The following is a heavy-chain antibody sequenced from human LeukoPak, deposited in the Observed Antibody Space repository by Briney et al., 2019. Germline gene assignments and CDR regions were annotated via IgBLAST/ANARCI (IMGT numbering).Heavy chain of an antibody. Sequence: SQTLSLTCTVSGGFISSGGYYWSWIRQHPGKGLEWIGYIYYTGSTYYNASLKSRVMISVDTSNNRFSLKLSSVTAADTAVYYCARTSIAARRANAFDIWGQGTMVTVSS. J-gene: IGHJ3*02. D-gene: IGHD6-6*01. CDR1: GGFISSGGYY. V-gene: IGHV4-31*03. CDR3: ARTSIAARRANAFDI. CDR2: IYYTGST.